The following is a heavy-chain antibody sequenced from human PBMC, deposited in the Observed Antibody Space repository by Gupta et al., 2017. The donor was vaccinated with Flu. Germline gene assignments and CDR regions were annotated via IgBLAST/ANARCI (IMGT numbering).Heavy chain of an antibody. V-gene: IGHV4-39*01. J-gene: IGHJ4*02. CDR2: IYYSGST. D-gene: IGHD3-9*01. Sequence: QLQLQESGPGLVKPSETLSLTCTVSGGSISSSSYYWGWIRQPPGKGLEWIGSIYYSGSTYYNPSLKSRVTISVDTSKNQFSLKLSSVTAADTAVYYCARLTQYDILTGYYNIPFFDYWGQGTLVTVSS. CDR3: ARLTQYDILTGYYNIPFFDY. CDR1: GGSISSSSYY.